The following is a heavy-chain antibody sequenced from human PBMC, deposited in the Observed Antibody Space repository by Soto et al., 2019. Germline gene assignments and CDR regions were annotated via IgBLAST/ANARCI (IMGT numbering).Heavy chain of an antibody. J-gene: IGHJ5*02. CDR2: IYYSGST. CDR3: ARYSSRNWFDP. CDR1: GGSIGSGGYY. D-gene: IGHD6-19*01. Sequence: PSETLSLTCTVAGGSIGSGGYYWSWIRQHPGKGLEWIGYIYYSGSTYYNPSLKSRVTISVDTSKNQFSLKLSSVTAADTAVYYCARYSSRNWFDPWGQGTLVTVSS. V-gene: IGHV4-31*03.